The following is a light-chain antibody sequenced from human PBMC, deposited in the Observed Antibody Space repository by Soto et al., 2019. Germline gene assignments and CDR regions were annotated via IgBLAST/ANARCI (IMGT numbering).Light chain of an antibody. V-gene: IGKV3-20*01. CDR3: QQYDSSLWT. Sequence: EIALTQSPGTLSLSPGERATLSCRASHNITNNFLAWYQQKPGQAPRLFIYGASSRATGIPDRFSGSGSGTDFTLTISRLQPEDFAVYFCQQYDSSLWTFGQGTKVEIK. CDR1: HNITNNF. CDR2: GAS. J-gene: IGKJ1*01.